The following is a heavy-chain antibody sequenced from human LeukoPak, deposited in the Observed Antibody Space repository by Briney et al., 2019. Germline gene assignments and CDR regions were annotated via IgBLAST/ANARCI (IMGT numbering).Heavy chain of an antibody. CDR3: ARIGNYYFDY. V-gene: IGHV4-31*03. CDR2: IFYSGSA. Sequence: SETLSLTCTVSGGSISSGDYYWNWIRQHPEKSLEWIGYIFYSGSAYYNPSLKSRVTISVDTSKNQFSLKLTSVTAADTAVYYCARIGNYYFDYWGQGTLVTVSS. J-gene: IGHJ4*02. D-gene: IGHD1-1*01. CDR1: GGSISSGDYY.